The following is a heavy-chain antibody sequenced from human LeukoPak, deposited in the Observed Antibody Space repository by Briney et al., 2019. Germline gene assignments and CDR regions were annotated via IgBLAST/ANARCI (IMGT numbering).Heavy chain of an antibody. CDR2: IYYSGST. Sequence: SETLSLTCTVPGXSISSGDYYWSWIRQPPGTGLEWIGYIYYSGSTYYNPSLKSRVTISVDTSKNQFSLKLNSVTAADTAVYYCAREVPWVWNFDLWGRGTLVTVSS. D-gene: IGHD1-26*01. CDR1: GXSISSGDYY. J-gene: IGHJ2*01. CDR3: AREVPWVWNFDL. V-gene: IGHV4-30-4*01.